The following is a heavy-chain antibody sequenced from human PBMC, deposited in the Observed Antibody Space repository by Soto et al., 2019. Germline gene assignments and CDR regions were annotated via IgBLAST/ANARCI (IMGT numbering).Heavy chain of an antibody. Sequence: QLQLQESGPGLVKPSETLSLTCTVSGGSISFGSYYWGWIRQPPGKGLEWIGSIYYSGGTYYNPSLKSRVTISVDTSKNQFSLKVNSVTAADTAVYYCASTDTIAVYSDYWVQGTLVTVPS. CDR1: GGSISFGSYY. CDR3: ASTDTIAVYSDY. V-gene: IGHV4-39*01. D-gene: IGHD6-19*01. J-gene: IGHJ4*02. CDR2: IYYSGGT.